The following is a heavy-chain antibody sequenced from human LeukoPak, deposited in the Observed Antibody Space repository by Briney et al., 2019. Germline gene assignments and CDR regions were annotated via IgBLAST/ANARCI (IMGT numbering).Heavy chain of an antibody. CDR3: AKDRSIFRSWFDY. J-gene: IGHJ4*02. CDR2: ISGSGGST. V-gene: IGHV3-23*01. Sequence: PGGSLRPSCAASGFTFSSYAMSWVRQAPGKGLEWVSAISGSGGSTYYADSVKGRSTISRDNSKNTLYLQMNSLRAEDTAVYYCAKDRSIFRSWFDYWGQGTLVTVSS. CDR1: GFTFSSYA. D-gene: IGHD6-13*01.